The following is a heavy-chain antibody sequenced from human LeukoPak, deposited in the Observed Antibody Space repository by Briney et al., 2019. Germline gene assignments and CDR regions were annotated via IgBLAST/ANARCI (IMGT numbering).Heavy chain of an antibody. D-gene: IGHD3-22*01. CDR1: GYNFPIYW. V-gene: IGHV5-51*01. CDR2: IYPDDSNT. CDR3: ARGPSGSYDY. Sequence: GESLKISCQGSGYNFPIYWIGWVRQMPGQGLEWMGIIYPDDSNTIYGPSFQGQVTISADKSISTAYLEWSSLKASDTAIYYCARGPSGSYDYWGQGTLVTVSS. J-gene: IGHJ4*02.